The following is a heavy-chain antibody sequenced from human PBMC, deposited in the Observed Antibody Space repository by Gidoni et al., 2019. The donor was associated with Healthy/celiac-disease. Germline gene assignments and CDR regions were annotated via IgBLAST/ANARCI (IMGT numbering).Heavy chain of an antibody. CDR1: GFTFRSYE. Sequence: EVQLVESGGGLVQPGGSLRLSCAASGFTFRSYEMNWVRQAPGKGLEWVSYISSSGSTIYYADSVKGRFTISRDNAKNSLYLQMNSLRAEDTAVYYCARDSPYYYDSSGSYWGQGTLVTVSS. V-gene: IGHV3-48*03. D-gene: IGHD3-22*01. CDR3: ARDSPYYYDSSGSY. CDR2: ISSSGSTI. J-gene: IGHJ4*02.